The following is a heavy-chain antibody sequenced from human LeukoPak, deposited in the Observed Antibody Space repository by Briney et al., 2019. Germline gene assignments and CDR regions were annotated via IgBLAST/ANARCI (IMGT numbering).Heavy chain of an antibody. D-gene: IGHD6-13*01. J-gene: IGHJ4*02. CDR2: IIPIFGTA. CDR1: GGTFNSYA. CDR3: ARVGAAAGPYYFDY. V-gene: IGHV1-69*01. Sequence: SVKVSCKASGGTFNSYAISWVRQAPGQGLEWMGGIIPIFGTANYAQKFQGRVTITADESTSTAYMELSSLRSEDTAVYYCARVGAAAGPYYFDYWGQGTLVTVSS.